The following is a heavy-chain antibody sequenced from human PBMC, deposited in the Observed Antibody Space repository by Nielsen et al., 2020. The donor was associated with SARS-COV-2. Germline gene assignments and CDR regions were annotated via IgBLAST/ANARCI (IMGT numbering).Heavy chain of an antibody. J-gene: IGHJ4*02. CDR2: ISAST. D-gene: IGHD6-19*01. CDR1: GFPFSSYE. V-gene: IGHV3-23*01. Sequence: GESLKISCAASGFPFSSYEMNWVRQAPGKALEWVSAISASTYYADSVKGRFTISRDNSKNTLYLQMNSLRAEDTAVYYCAKRSEYTSGWYGDYWGQGTLVTVSS. CDR3: AKRSEYTSGWYGDY.